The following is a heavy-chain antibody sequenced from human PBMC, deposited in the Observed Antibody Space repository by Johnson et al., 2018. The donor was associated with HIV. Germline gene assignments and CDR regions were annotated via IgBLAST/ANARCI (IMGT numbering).Heavy chain of an antibody. V-gene: IGHV3-20*04. Sequence: VQLVESGGGVVRPGGSLRLSCAASGFTFDDYGMTWVRQVPGKGLEWVSGINWNGGTTAYADSVKGRFSISRDNSENTVYLQMNSLRAEDTAVYFCAKESGGSGSYYIGDMGDAFDIWGQGTLVTVSS. D-gene: IGHD3-10*01. CDR2: INWNGGTT. CDR1: GFTFDDYG. CDR3: AKESGGSGSYYIGDMGDAFDI. J-gene: IGHJ3*02.